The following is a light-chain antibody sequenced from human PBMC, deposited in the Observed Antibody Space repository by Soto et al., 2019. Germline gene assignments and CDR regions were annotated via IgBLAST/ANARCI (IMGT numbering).Light chain of an antibody. CDR1: SNDVGAYKY. J-gene: IGLJ2*01. CDR2: EVN. V-gene: IGLV2-8*01. Sequence: QSALTQPPSASGSPGQSVTISCTGTSNDVGAYKYVSWYQQHPGKAPKLSISEVNKRPSGVPDRFSGSKSGNTASLIVSGLQAEDEADYYCSSYAGSNNLVIFGGGTKLTVL. CDR3: SSYAGSNNLVI.